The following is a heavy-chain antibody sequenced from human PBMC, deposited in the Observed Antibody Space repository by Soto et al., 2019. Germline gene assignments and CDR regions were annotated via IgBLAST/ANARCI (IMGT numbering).Heavy chain of an antibody. CDR3: ASTRTGRSYMVRGVMGN. V-gene: IGHV3-30-3*01. Sequence: QVQLVESGGGVVQPGRSLRLSCAASGFTFSSYAMHWVRQAPGKGLEWVAVISYDRSNKDYADSVKGQFNISRDNSKNKIYLQMKSLRAEDTAVYYCASTRTGRSYMVRGVMGNWGQGTLVTVSS. CDR2: ISYDRSNK. J-gene: IGHJ4*02. D-gene: IGHD3-10*01. CDR1: GFTFSSYA.